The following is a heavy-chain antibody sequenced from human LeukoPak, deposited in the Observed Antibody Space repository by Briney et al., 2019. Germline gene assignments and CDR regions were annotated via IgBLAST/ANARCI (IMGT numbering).Heavy chain of an antibody. CDR1: GGSISSYY. CDR2: IYHSGST. CDR3: ASVAVAGTEAFDI. Sequence: SETLSLTCTVSGGSISSYYWSWIRQTPGKGLEWNGYIYHSGSTYYNPSLKSRVTISVDRSKNQFSLKLSSVTAADTAVYYCASVAVAGTEAFDIWGQGTMVTVSS. D-gene: IGHD6-19*01. J-gene: IGHJ3*02. V-gene: IGHV4-59*04.